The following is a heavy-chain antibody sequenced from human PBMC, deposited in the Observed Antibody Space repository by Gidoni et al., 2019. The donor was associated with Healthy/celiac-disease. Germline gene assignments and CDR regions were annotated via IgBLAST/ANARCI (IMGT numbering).Heavy chain of an antibody. CDR2: SIPILGIA. CDR1: GGTFSSYA. Sequence: QVQLVQSGAEVKKPGSSVKVSCKASGGTFSSYAISWVRQAPGQGLEWMGRSIPILGIANYAQKFQGRVTITADKSTSTAYMELSSLRSEDTAVYYCARVEGDLRYQLTYWGQGTLVTVSS. J-gene: IGHJ4*02. CDR3: ARVEGDLRYQLTY. D-gene: IGHD4-17*01. V-gene: IGHV1-69*04.